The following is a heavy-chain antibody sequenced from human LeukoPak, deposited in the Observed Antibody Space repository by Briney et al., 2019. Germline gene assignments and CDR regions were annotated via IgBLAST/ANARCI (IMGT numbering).Heavy chain of an antibody. V-gene: IGHV3-30*04. CDR2: ISYDGSNK. D-gene: IGHD6-13*01. CDR1: GFTFSSYA. CDR3: ARDPQAWQLASHYYYYYMDV. Sequence: GGSLRLSCAASGFTFSSYAMHWVRQAPGKGLEWVAVISYDGSNKYYADSVKGRFTISRDNSKNTLYLQMNSLRAEDTAVYYCARDPQAWQLASHYYYYYMDVWGKGTTVTVSS. J-gene: IGHJ6*03.